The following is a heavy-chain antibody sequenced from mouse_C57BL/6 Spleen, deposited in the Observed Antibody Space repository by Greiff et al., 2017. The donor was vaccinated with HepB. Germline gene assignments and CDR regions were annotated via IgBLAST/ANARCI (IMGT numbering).Heavy chain of an antibody. J-gene: IGHJ4*01. CDR1: GYTFTSYW. V-gene: IGHV1-53*01. CDR2: INPSNGGT. D-gene: IGHD1-1*01. CDR3: ARGVITTVVRGYYAMDY. Sequence: VQLQQPGTELVKPGASVKLSCKASGYTFTSYWMHWVKQRPGQGLEWIGNINPSNGGTNYNEKFKSKATLTVDKSSSTAYMQLSSLTSEDSAVYYCARGVITTVVRGYYAMDYWGQGTSVTVSS.